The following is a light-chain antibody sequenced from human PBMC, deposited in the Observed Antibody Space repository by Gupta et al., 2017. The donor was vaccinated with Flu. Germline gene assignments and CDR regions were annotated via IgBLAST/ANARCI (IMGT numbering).Light chain of an antibody. CDR2: NSA. J-gene: IGKJ1*01. V-gene: IGKV1-39*01. CDR3: QQTDDTSWT. Sequence: DIQMTQSPSSLSASIGDRVTIACRASQSISIYLNWYQQKPGKAPNLLIFNSATLQSGVPSKFSGGGSGTDFALTISSLQPEDFATYYCQQTDDTSWTFGQGTNVEIK. CDR1: QSISIY.